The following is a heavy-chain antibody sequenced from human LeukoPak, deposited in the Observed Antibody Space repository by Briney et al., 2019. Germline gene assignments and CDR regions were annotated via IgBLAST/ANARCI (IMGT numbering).Heavy chain of an antibody. J-gene: IGHJ4*02. CDR3: ARVTGYRIEDYFDY. V-gene: IGHV4-59*01. D-gene: IGHD6-13*01. CDR2: INYSGGT. Sequence: SETLSLTCTVSGGSTSSYYWSWIRQPPGKGLEWIGYINYSGGTNYNPSLKSRVTISVETSKNEFSLKLRSVTAADTAVYYCARVTGYRIEDYFDYWGQGTLVTVSS. CDR1: GGSTSSYY.